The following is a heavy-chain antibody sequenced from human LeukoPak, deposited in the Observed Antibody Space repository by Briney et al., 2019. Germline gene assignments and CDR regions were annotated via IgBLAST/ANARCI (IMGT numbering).Heavy chain of an antibody. CDR1: GFTFSIYA. Sequence: GVPLRLSCAASGFTFSIYAMHWVRQDPDKGLEGVAVISYDGSNKYYADSVKGRFPISRDNSKNTLYLQIHPLRAEDTGVYYCAREIPSITIFGRTDSMDVWGKGTTVTVSS. D-gene: IGHD3-3*01. V-gene: IGHV3-30*04. CDR3: AREIPSITIFGRTDSMDV. J-gene: IGHJ6*04. CDR2: ISYDGSNK.